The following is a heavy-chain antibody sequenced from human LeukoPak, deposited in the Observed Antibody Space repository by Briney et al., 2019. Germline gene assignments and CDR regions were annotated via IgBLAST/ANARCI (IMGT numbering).Heavy chain of an antibody. Sequence: SETLSLTCAVYGGSFSGYYWSWLRQPPGKGREWIGEINHSGSTNYNPSLKSRVTISVDTSKNQFSLKLSSVTEEDTAVYYCARRQRSSSELVPVMTRPAEGDWFAHWGQGTLVTVSS. V-gene: IGHV4-34*01. CDR1: GGSFSGYY. CDR2: INHSGST. J-gene: IGHJ5*02. D-gene: IGHD6-6*01. CDR3: ARRQRSSSELVPVMTRPAEGDWFAH.